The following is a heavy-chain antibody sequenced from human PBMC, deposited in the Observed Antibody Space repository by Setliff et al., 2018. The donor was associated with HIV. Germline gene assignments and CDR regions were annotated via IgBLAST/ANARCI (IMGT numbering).Heavy chain of an antibody. CDR2: ISSSSRSK. D-gene: IGHD3-3*01. Sequence: GGSLRLSCEASGFTFSTYSMKWVRQAPGKWLEWVSSISSSSRSKYYADSVKVRFTITRDNYKNTLYLQMKSLRAEDMEVYYCARGGVGSTGLDYWGQGIPVTVSS. CDR1: GFTFSTYS. CDR3: ARGGVGSTGLDY. J-gene: IGHJ4*02. V-gene: IGHV3-21*01.